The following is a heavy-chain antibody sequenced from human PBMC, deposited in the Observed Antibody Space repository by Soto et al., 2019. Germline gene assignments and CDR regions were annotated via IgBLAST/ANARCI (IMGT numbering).Heavy chain of an antibody. V-gene: IGHV1-18*01. CDR2: ISAYNGNT. CDR1: GYTFTSYG. J-gene: IGHJ4*02. CDR3: ARGSPHYRSSWYGVPV. Sequence: GASVKVSCKASGYTFTSYGISWVRQAPGQGLEWMGWISAYNGNTNYAQKLQGRVTMTTDTSTSTAYMELRSLRSDDTAVYYCARGSPHYRSSWYGVPVWGQGTPVTVSS. D-gene: IGHD6-13*01.